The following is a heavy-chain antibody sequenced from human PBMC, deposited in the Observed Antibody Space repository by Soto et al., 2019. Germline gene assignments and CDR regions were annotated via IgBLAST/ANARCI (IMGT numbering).Heavy chain of an antibody. CDR2: IYYSGST. Sequence: SETLSLTCTVSGGSISSYYWSWIRQPPGKGLEWIGYIYYSGSTNYNPSLKSRVTISVDTSKNQFSLKLSSVTAADTAVYYCARDKGWYCSSTSCYFGVHYYYGMDVWGQGTTVTSP. CDR3: ARDKGWYCSSTSCYFGVHYYYGMDV. J-gene: IGHJ6*02. D-gene: IGHD2-2*01. V-gene: IGHV4-59*01. CDR1: GGSISSYY.